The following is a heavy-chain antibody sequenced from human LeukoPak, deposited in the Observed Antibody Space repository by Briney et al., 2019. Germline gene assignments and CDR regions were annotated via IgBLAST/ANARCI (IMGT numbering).Heavy chain of an antibody. V-gene: IGHV4-39*07. J-gene: IGHJ4*02. CDR3: ARALYYFDY. Sequence: SETLSLTCTVSGGSISSSSYYWGWIRQPPGKGLEWIGSIYYRGSTYYNPSLKSRVTISVDTSKNQFSLKLSSVTAADTAVYYCARALYYFDYWGQGTLVTVSS. CDR2: IYYRGST. D-gene: IGHD2/OR15-2a*01. CDR1: GGSISSSSYY.